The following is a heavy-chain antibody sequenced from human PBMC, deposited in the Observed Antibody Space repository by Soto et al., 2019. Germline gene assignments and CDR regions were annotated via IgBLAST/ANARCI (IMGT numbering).Heavy chain of an antibody. CDR2: IHAGNGHT. D-gene: IGHD2-21*02. J-gene: IGHJ4*02. CDR3: ARETGDAPYYLDS. CDR1: GYTFTSYT. V-gene: IGHV1-3*01. Sequence: QVQLVQSGAEVKKPGASVKLSCKASGYTFTSYTIYWLRQAPGESPEWVGWIHAGNGHTKYSQTFQDRVTITTDTSATTVYMELSSLTSGDTAIYYCARETGDAPYYLDSWGQGALVTVAS.